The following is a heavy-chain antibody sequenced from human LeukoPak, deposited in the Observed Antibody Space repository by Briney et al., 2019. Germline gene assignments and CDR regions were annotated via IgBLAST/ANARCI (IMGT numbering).Heavy chain of an antibody. CDR3: ARGVEPLAANTLAY. CDR1: GCTVITND. Sequence: GGALRLSCAASGCTVITNDMTWVRQAPGKGVDGVSVGYSDGNTKYADSVQGRFTISIDNSKNTLYLEMNSLSPDDTAVYYCARGVEPLAANTLAYWGQGTLVTVSS. CDR2: GYSDGNT. D-gene: IGHD1-14*01. V-gene: IGHV3-53*01. J-gene: IGHJ4*02.